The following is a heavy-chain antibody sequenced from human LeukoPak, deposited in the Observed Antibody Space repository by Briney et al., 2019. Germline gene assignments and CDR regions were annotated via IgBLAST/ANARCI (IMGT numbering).Heavy chain of an antibody. J-gene: IGHJ6*04. Sequence: PSETLSLTCTVSGVSISSYYWSRIRQPPGKGLEWIGYIYYSGSTNYNPSLKSRVTISVDTSKNQFSLKLSSVTAADTAVYYCARDRFYYYGMDVWGKGTTVTVSS. CDR1: GVSISSYY. V-gene: IGHV4-59*01. CDR3: ARDRFYYYGMDV. CDR2: IYYSGST.